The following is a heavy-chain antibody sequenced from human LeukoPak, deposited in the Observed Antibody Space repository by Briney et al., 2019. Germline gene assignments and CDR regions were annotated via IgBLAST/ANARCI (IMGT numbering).Heavy chain of an antibody. CDR1: GYTFTSYY. D-gene: IGHD5-12*01. V-gene: IGHV1-46*01. J-gene: IGHJ3*02. Sequence: ASVKVSCKASGYTFTSYYMHWVRQAPGQGLEWMGIINPSGGSTSYAQKFQGRVTMTRDTSTSTVYMELSSLRSEDTAVYYCARDHLEATGRRESDAFDIWGQGTMVTVSS. CDR3: ARDHLEATGRRESDAFDI. CDR2: INPSGGST.